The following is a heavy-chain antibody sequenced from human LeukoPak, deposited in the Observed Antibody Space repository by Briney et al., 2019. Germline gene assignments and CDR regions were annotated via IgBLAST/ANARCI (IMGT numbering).Heavy chain of an antibody. V-gene: IGHV4-34*01. CDR3: ARGTSYYDFWSGYPRNIAFDI. CDR2: INHSGST. J-gene: IGHJ3*02. CDR1: GGSFSGYY. Sequence: SETLSLTCAVYGGSFSGYYWSWIRQPPGKGLEWIGEINHSGSTNYNPSLKSRVTISVDTSKNQFSLKLSSVTAADTAVYYCARGTSYYDFWSGYPRNIAFDIWGQGTMVTVSS. D-gene: IGHD3-3*01.